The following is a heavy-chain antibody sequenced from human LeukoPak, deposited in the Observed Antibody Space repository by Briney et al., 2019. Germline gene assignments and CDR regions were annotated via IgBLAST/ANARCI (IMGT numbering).Heavy chain of an antibody. CDR2: ISATSTTI. D-gene: IGHD6-19*01. CDR3: VRDNLENQWLERSY. V-gene: IGHV3-48*01. Sequence: GGSLRLSCAASGFTFSDYNRNWIRKAPGKGPEWVSQISATSTTIKYADFVEGRFTISRDNAKNSLNLQMNSLRADDTAVYYCVRDNLENQWLERSYWGQGALVTVSS. CDR1: GFTFSDYN. J-gene: IGHJ4*02.